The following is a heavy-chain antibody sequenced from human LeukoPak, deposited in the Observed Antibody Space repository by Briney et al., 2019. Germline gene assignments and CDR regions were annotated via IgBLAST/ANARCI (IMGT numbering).Heavy chain of an antibody. Sequence: PGGSLRLSCAASGFTFGHYSMNWVRQAPGKGLEWVSSISYTGTYIYYADSVKGRFTISRDNAQNSLYLQMNSLRAEDTAIYYCVRDRGTYRPIDYWGQGTLVTVSS. CDR2: ISYTGTYI. D-gene: IGHD1-26*01. J-gene: IGHJ4*02. V-gene: IGHV3-21*04. CDR1: GFTFGHYS. CDR3: VRDRGTYRPIDY.